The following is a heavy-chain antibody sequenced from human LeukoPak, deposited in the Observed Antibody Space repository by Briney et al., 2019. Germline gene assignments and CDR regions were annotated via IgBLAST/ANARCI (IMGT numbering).Heavy chain of an antibody. CDR1: GFTFSSYG. V-gene: IGHV3-30*02. CDR3: ARDWGIEDSSAIPDY. D-gene: IGHD3-22*01. Sequence: GGSLRLSCAASGFTFSSYGMHWVRQAPGRGLEWVAFIRYDGSNKYYADSVKGRFTISRDNSKNTLYLQMNSLRAEDTAVYYCARDWGIEDSSAIPDYWGQGTLVTVSS. CDR2: IRYDGSNK. J-gene: IGHJ4*02.